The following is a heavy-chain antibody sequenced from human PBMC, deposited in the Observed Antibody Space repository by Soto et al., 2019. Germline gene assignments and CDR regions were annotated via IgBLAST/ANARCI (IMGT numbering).Heavy chain of an antibody. CDR1: GGTFSSYA. J-gene: IGHJ3*02. V-gene: IGHV1-69*13. Sequence: SVKVSCKASGGTFSSYAISWVRQAPGQGLEWMGGIIPIFGTANYAQKFQGRVTITADESTSTAYMELSSLRSEDTAVYYCVREGRLLGAFDIWGQGTMVTVSS. CDR3: VREGRLLGAFDI. D-gene: IGHD3-10*01. CDR2: IIPIFGTA.